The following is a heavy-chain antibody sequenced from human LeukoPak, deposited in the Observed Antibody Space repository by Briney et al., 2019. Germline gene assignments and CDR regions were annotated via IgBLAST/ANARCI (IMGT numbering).Heavy chain of an antibody. CDR1: GGTFSSYA. D-gene: IGHD3-10*01. CDR2: IIPIFGTA. CDR3: ADGLWFGEFYYCYYYMDV. Sequence: SVKVSCKASGGTFSSYAISWVRQAPGQGLEWMGGIIPIFGTANYAQKFQGRVTITADESTSTAYMELSSLRSEDTAVYYCADGLWFGEFYYCYYYMDVWGKGTTVTVSS. J-gene: IGHJ6*03. V-gene: IGHV1-69*13.